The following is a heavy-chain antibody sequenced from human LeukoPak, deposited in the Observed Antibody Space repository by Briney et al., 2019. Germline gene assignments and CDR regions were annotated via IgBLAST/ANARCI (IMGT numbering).Heavy chain of an antibody. Sequence: ASVKVSCKASGYTFTSYAMNWVRQAPGQGLEWMGWINTNTGNPTYAQGFTGRFVFSLDTSVSTAYLQISSLKAEDTAVHYCARDENWNYGSAFDIWGQGTMVTVSS. CDR1: GYTFTSYA. V-gene: IGHV7-4-1*02. D-gene: IGHD1-7*01. CDR2: INTNTGNP. CDR3: ARDENWNYGSAFDI. J-gene: IGHJ3*02.